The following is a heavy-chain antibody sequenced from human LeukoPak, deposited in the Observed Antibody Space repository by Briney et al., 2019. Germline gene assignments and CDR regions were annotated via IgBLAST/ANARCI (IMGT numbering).Heavy chain of an antibody. CDR1: GFTFSSYG. D-gene: IGHD6-19*01. CDR3: AKESFYSDWYLFDY. J-gene: IGHJ4*02. V-gene: IGHV3-33*06. Sequence: PGRSLRLSCAASGFTFSSYGMHWVRQAPRKGLEWVAVIWYDGSNKYYADSVKGRFTISRDNSKNTLYLQMNSLRAEDTAVYYCAKESFYSDWYLFDYWGKGTLVTVSS. CDR2: IWYDGSNK.